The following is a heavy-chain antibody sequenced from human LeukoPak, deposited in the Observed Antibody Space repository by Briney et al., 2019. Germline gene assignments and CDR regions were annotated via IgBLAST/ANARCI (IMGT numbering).Heavy chain of an antibody. CDR2: IYSGGST. Sequence: GGSLRLSCAASGFTVSSDYISWVRQAPGKGLEWVSVIYSGGSTKYADSVKARFTISRDNSKNTVYLQMNRLRVEDTAVYYCARATLDNWGQGALFTVSS. V-gene: IGHV3-53*01. CDR3: ARATLDN. CDR1: GFTVSSDY. J-gene: IGHJ4*02.